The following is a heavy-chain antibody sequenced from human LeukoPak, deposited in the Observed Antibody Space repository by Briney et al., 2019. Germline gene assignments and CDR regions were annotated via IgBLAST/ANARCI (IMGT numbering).Heavy chain of an antibody. CDR3: ARDAPPGVWFGELSTRSDAFDI. CDR1: GGSISGYY. Sequence: SETLSLTCTVSGGSISGYYWSWIRQPPGKGLEWIGYIYYSGSTNYNPSLKSRVTISVDTSKNQFSLKLSSVTAADTAVYYCARDAPPGVWFGELSTRSDAFDIWGQGTMVTVSS. J-gene: IGHJ3*02. CDR2: IYYSGST. V-gene: IGHV4-59*01. D-gene: IGHD3-10*01.